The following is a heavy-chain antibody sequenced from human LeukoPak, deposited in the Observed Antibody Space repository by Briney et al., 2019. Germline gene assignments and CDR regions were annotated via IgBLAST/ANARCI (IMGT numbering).Heavy chain of an antibody. Sequence: GRSLRLSCAASGFTFSSYGMHWVRQAPGKGLEWVAVISYDGSNKYYADSVKGRFTISRDNSKNTLYLQMNSLRAEDTAVYYCAKDSSGDFDWPERHDAFDIWGQGTMVTVSS. CDR3: AKDSSGDFDWPERHDAFDI. J-gene: IGHJ3*02. V-gene: IGHV3-30*18. CDR1: GFTFSSYG. D-gene: IGHD3-9*01. CDR2: ISYDGSNK.